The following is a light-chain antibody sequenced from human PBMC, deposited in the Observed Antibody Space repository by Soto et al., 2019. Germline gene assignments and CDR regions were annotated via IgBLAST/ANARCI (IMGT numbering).Light chain of an antibody. Sequence: IQMTQSPSSLSASVGDRVTITCRASQGISNELGWYQQRPGKAPKVLIYGASNLQSGVPSRFSGSASGKDFTLTISSLKPEDFATYYCLQDYTYPWTLGQGTKVHIK. J-gene: IGKJ1*01. V-gene: IGKV1-6*01. CDR2: GAS. CDR3: LQDYTYPWT. CDR1: QGISNE.